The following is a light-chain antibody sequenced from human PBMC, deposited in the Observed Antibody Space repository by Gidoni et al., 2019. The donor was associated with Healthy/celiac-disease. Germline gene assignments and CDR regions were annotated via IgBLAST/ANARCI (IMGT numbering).Light chain of an antibody. CDR3: QQYGSSPALT. Sequence: EIVLTQSPGTLSLSPGERATLSCRASQSFSSSDLAWYPQKTRQAPRLLIYGASSRAPGLPDRFSGSGSATAFTLTISSLEPEDFAVYYCQQYGSSPALTFGGGTKVEIK. V-gene: IGKV3-20*01. J-gene: IGKJ4*01. CDR1: QSFSSSD. CDR2: GAS.